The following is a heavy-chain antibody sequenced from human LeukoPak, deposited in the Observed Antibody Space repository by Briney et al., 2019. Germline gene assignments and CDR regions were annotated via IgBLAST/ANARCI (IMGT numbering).Heavy chain of an antibody. D-gene: IGHD1-1*01. CDR3: AREGRMVHWAFDI. J-gene: IGHJ3*02. V-gene: IGHV3-48*01. Sequence: GGSLRLSCAASGFTFSSYSMNWVRQAPGKGLEWVSYISSSSSTINYADSVKGRFTIFRDNVKNSLYLQMNSLRAEDTAVYYCAREGRMVHWAFDIWGQGTMVTVSS. CDR1: GFTFSSYS. CDR2: ISSSSSTI.